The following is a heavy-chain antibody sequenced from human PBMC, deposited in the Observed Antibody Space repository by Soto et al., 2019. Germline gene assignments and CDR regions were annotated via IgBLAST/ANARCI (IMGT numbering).Heavy chain of an antibody. V-gene: IGHV3-23*01. CDR3: AKSLSALFSLGDFKY. Sequence: PGGSLRLSCAASGFTFSSYALNWVRQAPGKGLEWVAEISGSGTSTYYAPSVKGRFIISSDSSRNTLYLRMYGLRAEDTAMYYCAKSLSALFSLGDFKYWGQGALVTVSS. CDR2: ISGSGTST. J-gene: IGHJ4*02. CDR1: GFTFSSYA. D-gene: IGHD2-21*01.